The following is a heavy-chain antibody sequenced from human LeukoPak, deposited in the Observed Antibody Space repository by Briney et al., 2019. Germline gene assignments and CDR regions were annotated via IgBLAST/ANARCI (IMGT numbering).Heavy chain of an antibody. V-gene: IGHV1-18*01. CDR2: ISAYNGNT. Sequence: GASVKVSCKASGYTFTSYGISWVRQAPGQGLEWMGWISAYNGNTNYAQKLQGRVTMTTDTSTSTDYMELRSLRSDDTAVSYCARGSSSSWYSQDNWFDPWGQGTLVTVSS. D-gene: IGHD6-13*01. J-gene: IGHJ5*02. CDR1: GYTFTSYG. CDR3: ARGSSSSWYSQDNWFDP.